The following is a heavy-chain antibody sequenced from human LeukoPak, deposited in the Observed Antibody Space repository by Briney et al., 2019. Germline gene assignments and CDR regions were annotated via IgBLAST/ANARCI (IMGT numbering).Heavy chain of an antibody. Sequence: ASVKVSCKASGYTFTGYYIHWVRQAPGQGLEWMGWINPNSGGTNYAQKFQGRVTMTRDTSISTAYMELSRLRSEDTAVYYCARDRGNNDYGSNSEQAFDIWGQGTMVTVSS. CDR3: ARDRGNNDYGSNSEQAFDI. J-gene: IGHJ3*02. D-gene: IGHD4-23*01. CDR2: INPNSGGT. V-gene: IGHV1-2*02. CDR1: GYTFTGYY.